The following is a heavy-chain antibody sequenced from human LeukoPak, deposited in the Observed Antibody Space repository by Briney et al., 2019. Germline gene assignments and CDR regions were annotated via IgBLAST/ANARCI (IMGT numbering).Heavy chain of an antibody. D-gene: IGHD6-19*01. Sequence: KSSETLSLTCTVSSGSISGYYWGWIRQPPGGTLEYIGHIYYTGKPDCNPSLKSRVTMSVDTSKNQFSLRLSSVTAADTAVYYCARWDCSSGTCFHLDYWGQGTLVTVSS. CDR1: SGSISGYY. J-gene: IGHJ4*02. CDR3: ARWDCSSGTCFHLDY. V-gene: IGHV4-59*01. CDR2: IYYTGKP.